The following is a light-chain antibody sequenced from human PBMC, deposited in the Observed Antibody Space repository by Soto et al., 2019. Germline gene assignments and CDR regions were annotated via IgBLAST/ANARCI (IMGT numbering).Light chain of an antibody. CDR2: DAS. V-gene: IGKV3-11*01. CDR3: QQRSNWPPSIT. CDR1: QSVSSY. J-gene: IGKJ5*01. Sequence: EIVLTQSPATLSLSPGERATLSSRARQSVSSYLAWYQQKPGQATKLHINDASNRATGIPAMFSGSGSGTDITLTISCLEPEDFAVYYCQQRSNWPPSITFGQGKRLEIK.